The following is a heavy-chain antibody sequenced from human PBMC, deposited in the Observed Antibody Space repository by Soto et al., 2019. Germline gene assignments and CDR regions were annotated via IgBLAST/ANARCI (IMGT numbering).Heavy chain of an antibody. CDR1: VGSISSSNW. CDR2: IYHSGST. D-gene: IGHD3-16*02. Sequence: QVQLQESGPGLVKPSGTLSLTCAVSVGSISSSNWWSWVRQPPGKGLEWIGEIYHSGSTNYNPSLKSRVTISVDKSKNQFSLKLSSVTAADTAVYYCARDPGAVDFQLSRGYFDYWGQGTLVTVSS. J-gene: IGHJ4*02. CDR3: ARDPGAVDFQLSRGYFDY. V-gene: IGHV4-4*02.